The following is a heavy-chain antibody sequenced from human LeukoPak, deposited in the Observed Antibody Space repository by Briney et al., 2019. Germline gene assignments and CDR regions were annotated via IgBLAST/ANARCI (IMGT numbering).Heavy chain of an antibody. CDR3: ARDGSSSFREDY. Sequence: GGSLRLSCAASGCTVSSNYMSWVRQAPGKGLEWVSVIYSGGSTYYADSVKGRFTISRDNSKNTLYLQMNSLRAEDTAVYYCARDGSSSFREDYWGQGTLVTVSS. CDR2: IYSGGST. D-gene: IGHD6-6*01. J-gene: IGHJ4*02. CDR1: GCTVSSNY. V-gene: IGHV3-66*02.